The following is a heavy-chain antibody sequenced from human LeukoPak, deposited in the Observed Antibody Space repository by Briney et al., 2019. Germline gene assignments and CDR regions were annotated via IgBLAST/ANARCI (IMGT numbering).Heavy chain of an antibody. V-gene: IGHV4-34*01. CDR1: GGSSSGYY. CDR2: INHSGST. Sequence: SGTLSLTCAVYGGSSSGYYWSWIRQPPGKGLEWIGEINHSGSTNYNPSLKSRVTISVDTSKNQFSLKLSSVTAADTAVYYCARSGVASSGYLNWGQGTLVTVSS. CDR3: ARSGVASSGYLN. D-gene: IGHD3-22*01. J-gene: IGHJ4*02.